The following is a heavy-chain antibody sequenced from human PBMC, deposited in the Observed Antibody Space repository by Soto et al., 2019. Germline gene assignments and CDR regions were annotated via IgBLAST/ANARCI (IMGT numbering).Heavy chain of an antibody. Sequence: QVQLVQSGAEVKKPGASVRVSCKASGYTFTDYDINWVRQATGQGLEWTGWMNPSSGYTGYAQKFQGRVTMTWDTSISTAYMELSSLTSADTAVYYCARFVRHQLPTIDYWGQGALVTVSS. J-gene: IGHJ4*02. CDR3: ARFVRHQLPTIDY. CDR2: MNPSSGYT. CDR1: GYTFTDYD. V-gene: IGHV1-8*01. D-gene: IGHD1-26*01.